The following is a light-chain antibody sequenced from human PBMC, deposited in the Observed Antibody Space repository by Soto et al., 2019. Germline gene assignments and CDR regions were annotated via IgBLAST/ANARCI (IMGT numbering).Light chain of an antibody. Sequence: DIVMTQSPDSLAVSLGERATINCKSSQSVLYSSNNKNYLAWYQQKPGQHPKLLIYWASTRESGVPDRFSGSGSGTDFTLTISSLYAEDVAVYYCQQYYSTPYTFGQGNKLEIK. CDR2: WAS. CDR3: QQYYSTPYT. V-gene: IGKV4-1*01. J-gene: IGKJ2*01. CDR1: QSVLYSSNNKNY.